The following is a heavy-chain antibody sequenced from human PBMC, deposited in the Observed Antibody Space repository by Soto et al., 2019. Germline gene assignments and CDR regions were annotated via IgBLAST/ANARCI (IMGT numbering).Heavy chain of an antibody. CDR2: IYHSGMT. D-gene: IGHD4-17*01. J-gene: IGHJ3*02. V-gene: IGHV4-31*03. CDR3: ATVRWELHDAFDI. CDR1: GGSISTGGYY. Sequence: QVQLQESGPGLVKPSQTLSLTCTVSGGSISTGGYYWSWIRQHPGRGLEWIGYIYHSGMTFSNPSHQSRVASSIDTSENQFSLKLSSVTAADTAVYYCATVRWELHDAFDIWGHGTMVSVSS.